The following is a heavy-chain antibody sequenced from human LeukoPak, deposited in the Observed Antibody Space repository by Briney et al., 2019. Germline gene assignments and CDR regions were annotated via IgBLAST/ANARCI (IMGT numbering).Heavy chain of an antibody. D-gene: IGHD5-18*01. J-gene: IGHJ6*02. CDR1: GFTFSSYG. V-gene: IGHV3-33*01. CDR2: IWYDGSNK. CDR3: ARENGYSYGYGMDV. Sequence: GRSLRLSCAASGFTFSSYGMHWVRQAPGKGLEWVAVIWYDGSNKYYADSVKGRFTISRDNSKNSLYLQMSCLRAEDTAVYYCARENGYSYGYGMDVWGQGTTVTVSS.